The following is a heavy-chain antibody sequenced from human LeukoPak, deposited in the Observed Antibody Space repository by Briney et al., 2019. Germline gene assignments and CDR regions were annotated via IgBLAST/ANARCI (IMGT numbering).Heavy chain of an antibody. J-gene: IGHJ2*01. CDR3: AKAARWALSSGRDQVLLYFDL. CDR1: GFTFSSYA. V-gene: IGHV3-30-3*01. CDR2: ISYDGSNK. D-gene: IGHD6-19*01. Sequence: GGSLRLSCAASGFTFSSYAMHWVRQAPGKGLEWVAVISYDGSNKYYADSVKGRFTISRDNSKNTLYLQMNSLRAEDTAVYYCAKAARWALSSGRDQVLLYFDLWGRGTLVTVSS.